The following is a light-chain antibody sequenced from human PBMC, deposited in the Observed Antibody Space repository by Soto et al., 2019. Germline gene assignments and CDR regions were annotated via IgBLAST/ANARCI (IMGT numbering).Light chain of an antibody. CDR3: QQYESRTLT. J-gene: IGKJ5*01. V-gene: IGKV1-33*01. CDR2: AAS. Sequence: DIQITQSPSSLSASIGDRVTITCRASQTVKTYLHWYRQKPGKAPKLLIYAASNLATGVPSRFSGSGSGTGFTCTISSLQPEDVATYYCQQYESRTLTFGQGTRLEIK. CDR1: QTVKTY.